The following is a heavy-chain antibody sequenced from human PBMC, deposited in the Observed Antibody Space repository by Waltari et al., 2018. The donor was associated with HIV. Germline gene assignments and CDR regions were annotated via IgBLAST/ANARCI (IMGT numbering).Heavy chain of an antibody. J-gene: IGHJ6*02. CDR1: GFPFRLYA. CDR2: IPYDGSNE. CDR3: ARGRDNYASDYGLDV. Sequence: EKLAESGGGVVQPGGSLRLSWAASGFPFRLYALHWVRQAPGKGLEWLAVIPYDGSNEAYADSVRGRLTISRDNSKDTLNLQMNSLRVEDTAVYYCARGRDNYASDYGLDVWGQGTAVTVSS. V-gene: IGHV3-30*04. D-gene: IGHD2-2*01.